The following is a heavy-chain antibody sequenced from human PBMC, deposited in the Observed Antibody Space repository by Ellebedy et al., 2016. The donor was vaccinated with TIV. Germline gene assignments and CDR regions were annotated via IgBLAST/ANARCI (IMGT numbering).Heavy chain of an antibody. CDR2: IFVSGSPI. CDR3: ARVRGYGHMDV. CDR1: GFTFSTYS. V-gene: IGHV3-48*04. Sequence: PGGSLRLSCAASGFTFSTYSMNWVRQAPGKGLEWISYIFVSGSPISYADSVKGRFTISRDNAKNSLFLQMHSLGAEDTAVNYCARVRGYGHMDVWGKGTTVTVSS. D-gene: IGHD3-10*01. J-gene: IGHJ6*03.